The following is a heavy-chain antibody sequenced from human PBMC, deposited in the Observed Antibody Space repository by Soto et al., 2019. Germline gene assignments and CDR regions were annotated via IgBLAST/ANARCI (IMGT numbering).Heavy chain of an antibody. CDR2: MNPNSGNT. CDR1: GYTFTSYD. CDR3: ARGITIFGVVPHWFDP. J-gene: IGHJ5*02. D-gene: IGHD3-3*01. Sequence: ASVKVSCKASGYTFTSYDINWVRQATGQGLEWMGWMNPNSGNTGYAQKFQGRVTMTRNTSISTAYMELSSLRSEDTAVYYCARGITIFGVVPHWFDPWGQGTLVTVSS. V-gene: IGHV1-8*01.